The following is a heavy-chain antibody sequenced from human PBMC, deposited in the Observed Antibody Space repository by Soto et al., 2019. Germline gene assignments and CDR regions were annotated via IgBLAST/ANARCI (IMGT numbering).Heavy chain of an antibody. J-gene: IGHJ6*02. V-gene: IGHV5-10-1*01. CDR2: IDPSDSYT. CDR3: ARRRERQQLDYGMDV. D-gene: IGHD6-13*01. CDR1: GYSFTSYW. Sequence: GESLKISCKGSGYSFTSYWISWVRQMPGKGLEWMGRIDPSDSYTNYSPSFQGHVTISADKSISTAYLQWSSLKASDTAMYYCARRRERQQLDYGMDVWGQGTTVTVSS.